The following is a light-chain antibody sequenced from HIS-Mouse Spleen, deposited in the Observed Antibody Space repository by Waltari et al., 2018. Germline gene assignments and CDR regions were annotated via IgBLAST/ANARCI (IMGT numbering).Light chain of an antibody. V-gene: IGKV3-15*01. Sequence: EIVMTQSPATLSVSPGERATPSCRASQSVSSTLAWYQQKPGQAPRLLIYGASTRATGIPARFSGSGSGTEFTLTISSMQSEDFAVYYCQQYNNWPYTFGQGTKLEIK. CDR3: QQYNNWPYT. CDR1: QSVSST. CDR2: GAS. J-gene: IGKJ2*01.